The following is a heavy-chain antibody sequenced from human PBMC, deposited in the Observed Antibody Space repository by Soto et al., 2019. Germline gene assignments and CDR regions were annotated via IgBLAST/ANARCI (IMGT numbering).Heavy chain of an antibody. D-gene: IGHD1-26*01. Sequence: QVQLVQSGAEVKKPGASVKVSCKASGYTFTSYAMHWVRQAPGQRLEWMGWINAGNGNTKYSQKFQGXVXXXRXXSASTAYMGLSSLRYEDTAVYYCARGGSLYWYFDLWGRGTLVTVSS. CDR2: INAGNGNT. CDR3: ARGGSLYWYFDL. V-gene: IGHV1-3*01. CDR1: GYTFTSYA. J-gene: IGHJ2*01.